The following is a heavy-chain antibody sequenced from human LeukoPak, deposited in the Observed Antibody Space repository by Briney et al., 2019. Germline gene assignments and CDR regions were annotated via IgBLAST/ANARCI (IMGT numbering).Heavy chain of an antibody. D-gene: IGHD6-13*01. CDR1: GGSISSSSYY. CDR2: IYYSGST. CDR3: ARVPGIAAPYYYYMDV. J-gene: IGHJ6*03. Sequence: KASETLSLTCTVSGGSISSSSYYWGWIRQPPGKGLEWIGSIYYSGSTYYNPSLKSRVTISVDTSKNQFSLKLSSVTAADTAVYYCARVPGIAAPYYYYMDVWGKGTTVTVSS. V-gene: IGHV4-39*01.